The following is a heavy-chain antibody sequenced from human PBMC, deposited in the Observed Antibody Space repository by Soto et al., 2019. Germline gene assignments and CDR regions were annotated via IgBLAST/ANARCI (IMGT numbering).Heavy chain of an antibody. CDR2: INAANGDT. V-gene: IGHV1-3*01. CDR1: GYTFTAYP. D-gene: IGHD3-10*01. J-gene: IGHJ4*02. CDR3: ARKDYYGAGVYYFDH. Sequence: QVHLVQSGAEVKKPGASVKVSCKASGYTFTAYPMHWVRQAPGQRLEWMGWINAANGDTGYSQKFHDRVTFTRDTSATTVYMELSSLTSEDAAVYYWARKDYYGAGVYYFDHWGQGTLVTVSS.